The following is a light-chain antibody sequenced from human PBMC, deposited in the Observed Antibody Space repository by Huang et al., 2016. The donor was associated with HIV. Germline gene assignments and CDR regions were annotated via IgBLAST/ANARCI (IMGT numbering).Light chain of an antibody. Sequence: MTQSPAILSVSPGERASLSCRTSQTVTKNLAWYQHRPGQGPRVLIYCASTRAAGVPARFSGSGSGTDFTLTISSLQSEDFGIYYCHQYDIWPPAFGGGTRVEVK. J-gene: IGKJ4*01. CDR3: HQYDIWPPA. CDR1: QTVTKN. CDR2: CAS. V-gene: IGKV3-15*01.